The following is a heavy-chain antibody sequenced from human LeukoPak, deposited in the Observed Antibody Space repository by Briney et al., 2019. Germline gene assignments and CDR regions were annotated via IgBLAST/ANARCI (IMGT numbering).Heavy chain of an antibody. CDR1: GFTFFAHA. J-gene: IGHJ4*02. Sequence: PGGSLRLSCAASGFTFFAHAMHWVRQAPGKGLEWVAVISYDGSNNHYADSMTGRFTISRDNSKNTLYLQINSLRVEDTAVYYCARESGWAYFDYWGQGSLVAVSS. CDR3: ARESGWAYFDY. V-gene: IGHV3-30*04. D-gene: IGHD5-24*01. CDR2: ISYDGSNN.